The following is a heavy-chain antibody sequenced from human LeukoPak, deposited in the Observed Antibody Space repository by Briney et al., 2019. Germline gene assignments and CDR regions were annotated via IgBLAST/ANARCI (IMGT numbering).Heavy chain of an antibody. J-gene: IGHJ4*02. V-gene: IGHV1-69*13. CDR2: IIPIFGTA. D-gene: IGHD3-10*01. CDR1: GGTFSSYA. Sequence: ASVKVSCKASGGTFSSYAISWVRQAPGQGLEWMGGIIPIFGTANYAQKFQGRVSITADESTSTAYMELSSLRSDDTAVYYCARVMVRGVIATLGYWGQGTLVTVSS. CDR3: ARVMVRGVIATLGY.